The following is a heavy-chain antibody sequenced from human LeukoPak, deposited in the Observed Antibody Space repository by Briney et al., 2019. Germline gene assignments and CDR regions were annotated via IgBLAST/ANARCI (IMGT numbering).Heavy chain of an antibody. CDR1: GITFSSYL. Sequence: GGSLRLSCEASGITFSSYLMTWVRQGPGKGLEWVADISGSGGPTNYADSVKGRFTISRDNSKNTLFLQMNSLRDGDTAIYYCARARRIVGVGYYDYWGQGTLVTVSS. D-gene: IGHD1-26*01. J-gene: IGHJ4*02. V-gene: IGHV3-23*01. CDR3: ARARRIVGVGYYDY. CDR2: ISGSGGPT.